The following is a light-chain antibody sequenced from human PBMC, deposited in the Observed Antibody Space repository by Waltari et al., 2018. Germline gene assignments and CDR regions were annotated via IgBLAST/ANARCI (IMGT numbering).Light chain of an antibody. CDR1: SRDVGAYDY. CDR2: EVR. V-gene: IGLV2-8*01. Sequence: QSALTQPPSASGSPGQSVTISCTGTSRDVGAYDYVSWYQQYPGNAPRRLIYEVRKRPSGVPDRFSGSKSGNTASLTVSGLQAEDEADYYCSSYGGSDSYVFGSGTKVTV. J-gene: IGLJ1*01. CDR3: SSYGGSDSYV.